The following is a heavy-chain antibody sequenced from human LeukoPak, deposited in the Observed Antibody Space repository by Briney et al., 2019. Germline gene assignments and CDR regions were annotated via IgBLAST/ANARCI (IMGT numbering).Heavy chain of an antibody. CDR2: INVRSDST. J-gene: IGHJ4*02. D-gene: IGHD2-8*02. CDR3: AKHLAGDCACGFCYMDH. CDR1: GFSFSSYA. Sequence: PGGSLRLSCAASGFSFSSYAMTWVRQAPGKGLEWVSDINVRSDSTYADSVKGRFTISRDNSKNTLYLQMNSLRADDTAVYYCAKHLAGDCACGFCYMDHWGQGTLVAVSS. V-gene: IGHV3-23*01.